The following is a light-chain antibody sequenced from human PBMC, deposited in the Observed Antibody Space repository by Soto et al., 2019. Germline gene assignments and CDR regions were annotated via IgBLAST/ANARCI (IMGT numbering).Light chain of an antibody. CDR1: SSDVGAYKY. CDR2: EVT. Sequence: QSALTQPSSASGSPGQSVTISCTGTSSDVGAYKYVSWYQQYPGKAPKLMIYEVTKRPSGVPDRFSGSKSGNTASLTVSGLQAEDEADYYCTSYVGNDIWVFGGGTKLTVL. CDR3: TSYVGNDIWV. J-gene: IGLJ3*02. V-gene: IGLV2-8*01.